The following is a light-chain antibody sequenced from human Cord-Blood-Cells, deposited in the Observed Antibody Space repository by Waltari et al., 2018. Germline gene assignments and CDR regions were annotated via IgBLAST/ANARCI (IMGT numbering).Light chain of an antibody. CDR2: WAS. CDR1: QRVLYSSNNKNY. V-gene: IGKV4-1*01. J-gene: IGKJ4*01. Sequence: DIVMTQSPDSLAVSLGERATINCKPSQRVLYSSNNKNYLAWYQQKPGQPPKLLIYWASTLESGVPDRFSGSGSGTDFTLTISSLQAEDVAAYYCQQYYSTPLTFGGGTKVEIK. CDR3: QQYYSTPLT.